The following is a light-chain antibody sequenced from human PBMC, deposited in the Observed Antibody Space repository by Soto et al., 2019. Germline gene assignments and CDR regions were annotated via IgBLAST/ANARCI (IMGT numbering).Light chain of an antibody. Sequence: EIVLTQSPGTLSLSPGERATLSCRASQSLTNIYLAWYQQKPGQAPRVLIYGVSTRATGIPDRFSGSGSGTDFTLTISRLEPEDFAVYYCQHYGSLPSTLGPGTKLDIK. J-gene: IGKJ3*01. CDR1: QSLTNIY. CDR3: QHYGSLPST. CDR2: GVS. V-gene: IGKV3-20*01.